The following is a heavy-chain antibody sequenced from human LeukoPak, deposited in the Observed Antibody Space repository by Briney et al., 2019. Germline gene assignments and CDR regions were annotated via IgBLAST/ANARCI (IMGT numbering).Heavy chain of an antibody. J-gene: IGHJ4*02. V-gene: IGHV3-43*01. D-gene: IGHD6-19*01. Sequence: GGSLRLSCAASGFTFDDYTMHWVRQAPGKGLEWVSLISWDGGSTYYADSVKGRFTISRDNSKNSLYLQMNSLRTEDTALYYCAKDKDSSGWYYYFDYWGQGTLVTVSS. CDR2: ISWDGGST. CDR3: AKDKDSSGWYYYFDY. CDR1: GFTFDDYT.